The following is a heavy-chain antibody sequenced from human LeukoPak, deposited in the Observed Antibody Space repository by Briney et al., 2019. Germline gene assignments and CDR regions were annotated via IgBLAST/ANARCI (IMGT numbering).Heavy chain of an antibody. CDR3: ARGTSADFWSGYYAFQH. CDR1: GGSISSYY. Sequence: KPSETLSLTCTVSGGSISSYYWSWIRQPPGKGLEWIGYIYYSGSTNYNPSLKSRVTISVDTSKNQFSLKLSSVTAADTAVYYCARGTSADFWSGYYAFQHWGQGTLVTVSS. D-gene: IGHD3-3*01. CDR2: IYYSGST. J-gene: IGHJ1*01. V-gene: IGHV4-59*01.